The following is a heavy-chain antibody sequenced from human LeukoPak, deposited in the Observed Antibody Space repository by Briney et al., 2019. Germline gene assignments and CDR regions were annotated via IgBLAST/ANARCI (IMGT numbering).Heavy chain of an antibody. CDR3: ARDWGKGDY. D-gene: IGHD3-16*01. V-gene: IGHV3-33*01. Sequence: GRSLRLSCAASGFTFSSYGMLWVRQAPGKGLEWVSLIWYDGSNKYYADSVKGRFTISRDNSKNTLYLQMNSLRAEDTAVYYCARDWGKGDYWGQGTLVTVSS. CDR2: IWYDGSNK. CDR1: GFTFSSYG. J-gene: IGHJ4*02.